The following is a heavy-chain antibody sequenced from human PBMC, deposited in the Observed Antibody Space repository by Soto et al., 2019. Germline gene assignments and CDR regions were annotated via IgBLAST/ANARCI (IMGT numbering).Heavy chain of an antibody. CDR2: ISGRGGSS. CDR1: GFSFSSYA. CDR3: AKGSIEYSASVDY. D-gene: IGHD1-26*01. J-gene: IGHJ4*02. V-gene: IGHV3-23*01. Sequence: EVQLLESGGGLIQPGGSLRLSCSASGFSFSSYAMMWVRQAPGKGLEWVSVISGRGGSSYFADAAKGRFTISRDNSKNMLYLEMNSLRAEDTAIYFCAKGSIEYSASVDYGGQGTLVIVSS.